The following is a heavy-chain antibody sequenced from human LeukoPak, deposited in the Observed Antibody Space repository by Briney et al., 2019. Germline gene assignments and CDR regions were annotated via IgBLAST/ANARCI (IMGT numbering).Heavy chain of an antibody. D-gene: IGHD3-16*01. Sequence: GGSLRLSGAASGFSFSFYWMTWVRQAPGKGLEWVANIKPDGSEKYYVDSVRGRCTVSRDNTRNTLDLQMNSLRPEDTAVYYCARENYFSFDYWGQGALVTVSS. CDR2: IKPDGSEK. CDR3: ARENYFSFDY. J-gene: IGHJ4*02. CDR1: GFSFSFYW. V-gene: IGHV3-7*03.